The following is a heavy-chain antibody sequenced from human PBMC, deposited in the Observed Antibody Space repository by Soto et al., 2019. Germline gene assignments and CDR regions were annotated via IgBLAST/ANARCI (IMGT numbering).Heavy chain of an antibody. V-gene: IGHV1-69*13. CDR3: ARDLGGYCSSTSCLIFDY. CDR2: IIPIFGTA. D-gene: IGHD2-2*01. Sequence: SVKVSCKASGGTFSSYAISWVRQAPGQGLEWMGGIIPIFGTANYAQKFQGRVTSTADESTSTAYMELRSLRSDDTAVYYCARDLGGYCSSTSCLIFDYWGQGTLVTVSS. J-gene: IGHJ4*02. CDR1: GGTFSSYA.